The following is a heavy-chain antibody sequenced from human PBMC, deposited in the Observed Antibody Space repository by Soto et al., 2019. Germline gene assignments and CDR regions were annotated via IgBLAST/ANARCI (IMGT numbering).Heavy chain of an antibody. CDR1: DLTFIANY. J-gene: IGHJ4*02. CDR2: LYSSGFA. V-gene: IGHV3-53*01. Sequence: PGGSLRVPCAASDLTFIANYMSWFRQLPGKGLEWVSVLYSSGFANYIDSVKGRFTISRDNSKNTLFLKMNSLRAEDTAVYYCVRDQGSHPLVYWGQGIVVTVSS. CDR3: VRDQGSHPLVY.